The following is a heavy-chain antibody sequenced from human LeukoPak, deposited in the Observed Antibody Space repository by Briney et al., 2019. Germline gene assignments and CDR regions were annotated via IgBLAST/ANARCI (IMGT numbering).Heavy chain of an antibody. D-gene: IGHD2-2*01. CDR2: IYHSGST. CDR1: GYSISSGYY. CDR3: ARGPPLGYCSSTSCNERVDY. J-gene: IGHJ4*02. V-gene: IGHV4-38-2*01. Sequence: SETLSLTCAVSGYSISSGYYWGWIRQPPGKGLEWIGSIYHSGSTYYNPSLKSRVTISVDTAKNQFSLKLSSVTAADTAVYYCARGPPLGYCSSTSCNERVDYWGQGTLVTVSS.